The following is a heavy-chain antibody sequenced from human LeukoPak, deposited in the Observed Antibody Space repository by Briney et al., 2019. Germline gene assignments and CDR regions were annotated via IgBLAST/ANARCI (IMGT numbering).Heavy chain of an antibody. CDR3: VRVSPAAHRYYYYMDV. CDR1: GGSISSYY. V-gene: IGHV4-59*12. J-gene: IGHJ6*03. Sequence: SETLSLTCTVSGGSISSYYWSWIRQPPGKGLEWIGYIYYSGSTNYNPSLKSRVTMSVDTSKNQFSLKLSSVTAADTAVYYCVRVSPAAHRYYYYMDVWGKGTTVTVSS. CDR2: IYYSGST. D-gene: IGHD2-2*01.